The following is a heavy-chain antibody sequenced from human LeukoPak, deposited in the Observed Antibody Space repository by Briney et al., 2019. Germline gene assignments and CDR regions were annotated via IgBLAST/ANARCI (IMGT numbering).Heavy chain of an antibody. CDR1: GFTFSSYE. Sequence: GGSLRLSCAASGFTFSSYEMNWVRQAPGKGLEWVSYISSSGSTIYYADSVKGRFTISRDNAKNSLYLQMNSLKAEDTAVYYCAKDPSSGSYGNFYYMDVWGKGTTVTISS. D-gene: IGHD1-26*01. V-gene: IGHV3-48*03. CDR3: AKDPSSGSYGNFYYMDV. CDR2: ISSSGSTI. J-gene: IGHJ6*03.